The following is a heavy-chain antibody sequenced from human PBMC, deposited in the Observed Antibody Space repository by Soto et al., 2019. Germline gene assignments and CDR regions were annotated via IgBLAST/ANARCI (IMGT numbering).Heavy chain of an antibody. D-gene: IGHD1-20*01. Sequence: ASVKVSCKASGYTFTSSDMHWVRQAPGQRLEWMGWINAGNGNTKYSQKFQGRVTITRDTPASKAYMELSSLSSEDTALYYCWLDKITGSLEEWGQGTQGTGSS. J-gene: IGHJ4*02. V-gene: IGHV1-3*01. CDR2: INAGNGNT. CDR3: WLDKITGSLEE. CDR1: GYTFTSSD.